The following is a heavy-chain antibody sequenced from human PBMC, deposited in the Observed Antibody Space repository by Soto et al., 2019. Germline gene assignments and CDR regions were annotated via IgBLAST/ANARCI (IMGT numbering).Heavy chain of an antibody. CDR3: ARGLYYDSSGSDDAFDI. J-gene: IGHJ3*02. CDR1: GYTFTSYD. CDR2: MNPNSGNT. V-gene: IGHV1-8*01. Sequence: QVHLVQSGAEVKKPGASVKVSCKASGYTFTSYDINWVRQATGQGFEWMGWMNPNSGNTGYTQKFQGRVTMARNTSISTAYMELSSLRSEDTAVYYCARGLYYDSSGSDDAFDIWGQGTMVTVSS. D-gene: IGHD3-22*01.